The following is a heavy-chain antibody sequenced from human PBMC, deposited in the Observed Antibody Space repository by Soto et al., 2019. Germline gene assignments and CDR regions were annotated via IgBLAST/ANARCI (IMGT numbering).Heavy chain of an antibody. CDR3: ARGGDLKDYDFWSGPRSIMWFDP. CDR1: GYTFTSYG. CDR2: ISAYNGNT. J-gene: IGHJ5*02. Sequence: ASVKVSCKASGYTFTSYGISWVRQAPGQGLEWMGWISAYNGNTNYAQKLQGRVTMTTDTSTSTAYMELRRLRSDDTAVYYCARGGDLKDYDFWSGPRSIMWFDPWGQGTLVTVSS. D-gene: IGHD3-3*01. V-gene: IGHV1-18*04.